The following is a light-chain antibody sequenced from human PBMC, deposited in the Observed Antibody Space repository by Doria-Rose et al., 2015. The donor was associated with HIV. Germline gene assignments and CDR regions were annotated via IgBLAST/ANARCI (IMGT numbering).Light chain of an antibody. J-gene: IGKJ3*01. CDR3: QQYYDTPS. CDR2: WAS. V-gene: IGKV4-1*01. CDR1: QSLLYTSTNY. Sequence: TQSPESLGMSLGERATLNCKSNQSLLYTSTNYLAWYQQKPGQPPKLLIYWASTRQSGVTARFSGSESGTDFTLTISSLEAEDVAVYYCQQYYDTPSFGPGTTVDIK.